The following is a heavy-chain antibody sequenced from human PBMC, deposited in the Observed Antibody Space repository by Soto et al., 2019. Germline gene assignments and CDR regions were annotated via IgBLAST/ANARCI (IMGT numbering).Heavy chain of an antibody. Sequence: GGSLRLSCAASGFTFSSYGMHWVRQAPGKGLEWVAVIWYDGSNKYYADSVKGRFTISRDNSKNTLYLQMNSLRAEDTAVYYCARGPGYSYGPDYWGQGTLVTVSS. CDR1: GFTFSSYG. D-gene: IGHD5-18*01. V-gene: IGHV3-33*01. CDR3: ARGPGYSYGPDY. J-gene: IGHJ4*02. CDR2: IWYDGSNK.